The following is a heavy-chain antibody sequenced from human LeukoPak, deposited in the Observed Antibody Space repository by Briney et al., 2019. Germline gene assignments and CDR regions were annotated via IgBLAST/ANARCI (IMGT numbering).Heavy chain of an antibody. Sequence: GGSLRLSCATSGFSFDDYGITRVRQIPGKGLEWVSGISWSGGGTGYADSVKGRFAISGDNAKNSVYLQMNSLRAEDTAIYHCARASPRQYRGRRIFSFSYMDVWGEGTTVTVSS. V-gene: IGHV3-20*01. CDR3: ARASPRQYRGRRIFSFSYMDV. CDR1: GFSFDDYG. CDR2: ISWSGGGT. D-gene: IGHD1-14*01. J-gene: IGHJ6*03.